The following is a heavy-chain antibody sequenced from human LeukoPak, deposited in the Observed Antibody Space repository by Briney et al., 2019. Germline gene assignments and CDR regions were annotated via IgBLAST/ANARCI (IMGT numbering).Heavy chain of an antibody. J-gene: IGHJ6*03. V-gene: IGHV1-8*03. Sequence: ASVNVSCKASGYTFTSYDINWVRQATGQGLEWMGWMNPNSGNTGYAQKFQGRATITRNTSISTAYMELSSLRSEDTAVYYCARGRGLMVYAIEDYYMDVWGKGTTVTVSS. CDR3: ARGRGLMVYAIEDYYMDV. D-gene: IGHD2-8*01. CDR2: MNPNSGNT. CDR1: GYTFTSYD.